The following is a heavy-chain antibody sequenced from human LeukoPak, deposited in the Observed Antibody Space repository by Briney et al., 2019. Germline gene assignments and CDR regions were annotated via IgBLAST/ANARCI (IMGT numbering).Heavy chain of an antibody. J-gene: IGHJ4*02. D-gene: IGHD6-19*01. CDR1: GFTFSSYA. Sequence: GGSLRLSCAASGFTFSSYAMSWVRQAPGKGLEWVSAISGSGGSTYYADSVKGRFTISRDNSKNTLYLQMNSLGAGDTAVYYCAKAGLRAVAPIDYWGQGTLVTVSS. CDR3: AKAGLRAVAPIDY. CDR2: ISGSGGST. V-gene: IGHV3-23*01.